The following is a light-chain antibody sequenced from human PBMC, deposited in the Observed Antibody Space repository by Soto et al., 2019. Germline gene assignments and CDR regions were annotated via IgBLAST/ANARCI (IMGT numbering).Light chain of an antibody. Sequence: EIVLTQSPATLSVSPGERATLSCRASQSVGRNLAWYHQKPGQAPRLLIYGVPTRATGVPDRFSGSGSGTDFTLTISSLQSEDFALYYCHQYNYWPRSFGQGTKVEVK. CDR1: QSVGRN. CDR3: HQYNYWPRS. CDR2: GVP. V-gene: IGKV3-15*01. J-gene: IGKJ1*01.